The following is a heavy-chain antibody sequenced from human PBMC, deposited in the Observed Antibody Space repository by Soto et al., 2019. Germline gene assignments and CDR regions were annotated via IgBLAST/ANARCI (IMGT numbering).Heavy chain of an antibody. CDR1: GFTFSSYG. J-gene: IGHJ4*02. D-gene: IGHD3-22*01. V-gene: IGHV3-33*01. Sequence: QVQLVESGGGVVQPGRSLRLSCAASGFTFSSYGMHWVRQAPGKGLEWVAVIWYDGSNKYYADSVKGRFTISRDNSKNTLYLQMNSLRAEDTAVYYCARGYYYYDSSGYPGVYYFDYWGQGTLVTVSS. CDR3: ARGYYYYDSSGYPGVYYFDY. CDR2: IWYDGSNK.